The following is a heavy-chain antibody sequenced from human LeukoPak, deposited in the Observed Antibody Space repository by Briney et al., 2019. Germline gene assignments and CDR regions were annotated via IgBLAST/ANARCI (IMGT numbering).Heavy chain of an antibody. CDR2: IYVTGST. J-gene: IGHJ5*02. V-gene: IGHV4-4*07. CDR1: GYSISSGYY. D-gene: IGHD1-7*01. CDR3: ARDSGTTGEVKFDP. Sequence: SETLSLTCTVSGYSISSGYYWSWIRQPAGKALEWIGRIYVTGSTTYSPSLESRVTMSLDTSKNHFSLKLRSVTAADTAVYYCARDSGTTGEVKFDPWGQGTLVTVSS.